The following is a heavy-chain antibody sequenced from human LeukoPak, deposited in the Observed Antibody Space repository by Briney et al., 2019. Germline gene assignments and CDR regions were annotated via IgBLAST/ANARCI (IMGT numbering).Heavy chain of an antibody. D-gene: IGHD3-22*01. V-gene: IGHV4-4*02. CDR2: IYHSGST. J-gene: IGHJ3*02. Sequence: SETLSLTCAVSGGSISSSNWWSWVRQPPGKGLEWIGEIYHSGSTNYNPSLKSRVTISVDKSKNQFSLKLSSVTAADTAVYYCARDLNYYDSSGYYPRAAFDIWGQGTMATVSS. CDR3: ARDLNYYDSSGYYPRAAFDI. CDR1: GGSISSSNW.